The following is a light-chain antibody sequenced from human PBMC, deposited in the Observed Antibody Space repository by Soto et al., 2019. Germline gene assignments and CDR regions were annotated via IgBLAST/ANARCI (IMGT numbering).Light chain of an antibody. J-gene: IGKJ1*01. CDR1: QSVNSIY. CDR2: GAS. Sequence: EIVLTQSPGTLSLSPGERATLSCRASQSVNSIYLAWYQQKPGQAPRLLIYGASSRATGIPDRFSGSGSATDFTLTISRLEPEDFAVYFCQHYGSSPLTFGQGTKVEIK. V-gene: IGKV3-20*01. CDR3: QHYGSSPLT.